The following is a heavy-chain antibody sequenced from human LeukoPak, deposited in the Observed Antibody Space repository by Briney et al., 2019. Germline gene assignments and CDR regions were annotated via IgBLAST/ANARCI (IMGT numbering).Heavy chain of an antibody. J-gene: IGHJ3*02. D-gene: IGHD5-12*01. CDR1: GFTFSSYS. V-gene: IGHV3-21*04. Sequence: GGSLRLSCAASGFTFSSYSMNWVRQAPGKGLEWVSSISSSSSYIYYADSVKGRFTISRDNAKNSLYLQMNSLRAEDTAVYYCARVRHSGARDAFDIWGQGTMVTVSS. CDR3: ARVRHSGARDAFDI. CDR2: ISSSSSYI.